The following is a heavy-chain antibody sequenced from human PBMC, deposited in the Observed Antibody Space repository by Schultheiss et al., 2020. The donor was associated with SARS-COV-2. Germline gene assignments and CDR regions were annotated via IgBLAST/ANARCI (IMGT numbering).Heavy chain of an antibody. V-gene: IGHV3-23*01. D-gene: IGHD4-17*01. CDR3: AKDPVGDGDYVSGFWDWYFDL. Sequence: GGSLRLSCAASGFTFSSYAMSWVRQAPGKGLEWVSAISGSGGSTYYADSVKGRFTISRDNSKNTLYLQMNSLRAEDTAVYYCAKDPVGDGDYVSGFWDWYFDLWGRGTLVTVSS. CDR1: GFTFSSYA. CDR2: ISGSGGST. J-gene: IGHJ2*01.